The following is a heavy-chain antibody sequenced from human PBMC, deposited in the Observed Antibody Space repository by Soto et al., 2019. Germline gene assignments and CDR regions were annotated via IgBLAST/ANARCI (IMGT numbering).Heavy chain of an antibody. CDR2: ISWNSGSI. Sequence: EVQLVESGGGLVQPGRSLRLSCAASGFTFDDYAMHWVRQPPGKGLEWVSGISWNSGSIGYADSVNGRFTISRDNAKNALYLQMNSLRAEDTALYYCAKSPSRYYYYYMDVWGKGTTVTVSS. CDR3: AKSPSRYYYYYMDV. V-gene: IGHV3-9*01. J-gene: IGHJ6*03. CDR1: GFTFDDYA.